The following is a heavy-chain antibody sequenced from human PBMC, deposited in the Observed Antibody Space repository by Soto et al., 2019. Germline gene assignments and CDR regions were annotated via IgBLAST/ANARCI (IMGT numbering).Heavy chain of an antibody. CDR3: ARESSDWSAVDY. CDR1: GFTFSRYD. CDR2: IDTTGAP. J-gene: IGHJ4*02. D-gene: IGHD6-19*01. V-gene: IGHV3-13*05. Sequence: EVQLVESGGGLVQPGGSLRLSCAASGFTFSRYDMHWVRQGTGKGLEWVSGIDTTGAPYYSGSVKGRFTIPRENAKNSLFLEMDSLRPGDTAVYYCARESSDWSAVDYWGQGTLVTVSS.